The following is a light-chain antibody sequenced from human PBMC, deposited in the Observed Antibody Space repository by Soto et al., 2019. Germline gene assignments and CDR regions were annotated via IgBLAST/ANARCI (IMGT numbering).Light chain of an antibody. CDR2: GS. Sequence: EIVMTQSPATLSLSPGERATLSCRASQSISSDLAWYQQKPGQAPRLLIYGSARATGIPTRFSGSGSGTDFTLTISSLQSEDSALYYCQQRSNWPPITFGQGTRLEIK. CDR3: QQRSNWPPIT. V-gene: IGKV3-15*01. CDR1: QSISSD. J-gene: IGKJ5*01.